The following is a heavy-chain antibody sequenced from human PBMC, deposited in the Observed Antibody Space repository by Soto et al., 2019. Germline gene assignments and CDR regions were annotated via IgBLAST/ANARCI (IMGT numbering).Heavy chain of an antibody. CDR1: GYTFTSYG. V-gene: IGHV1-18*01. D-gene: IGHD2-8*01. CDR2: ISAHNGNI. J-gene: IGHJ4*02. Sequence: QVHLVQSGAEVKKPGASVKVSCKASGYTFTSYGITWVRQAPGQGLEWMGWISAHNGNIDYAQKLQGRVIVTRDTSTRSAYRWLGSLLSDDTSVYYCARGLYGDYWGQGALVTVSS. CDR3: ARGLYGDY.